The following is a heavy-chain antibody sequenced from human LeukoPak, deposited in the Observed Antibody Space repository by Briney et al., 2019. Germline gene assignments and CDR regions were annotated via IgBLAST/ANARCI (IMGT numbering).Heavy chain of an antibody. J-gene: IGHJ4*02. CDR2: INPNDNSI. CDR1: ENTFTRHY. CDR3: AREGGSYKHFDY. V-gene: IGHV1-46*04. D-gene: IGHD3-10*01. Sequence: ASVKVSCKASENTFTRHYMHWVRQAPGQGLEWMGLINPNDNSIDYTQKLQGRVTVTRDTSTSTVYMELNSLRSEDTAVYYCAREGGSYKHFDYWGQGTLVTVSS.